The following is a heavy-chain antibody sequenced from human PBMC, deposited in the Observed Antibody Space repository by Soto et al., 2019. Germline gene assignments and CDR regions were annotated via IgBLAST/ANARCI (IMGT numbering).Heavy chain of an antibody. V-gene: IGHV3-48*02. CDR1: GFTFSSYS. CDR2: ISSSSRTI. D-gene: IGHD3-10*01. CDR3: ARDPVYGSGSYYNAFDI. J-gene: IGHJ3*02. Sequence: GGSLRLSCAASGFTFSSYSMNWVRQAPGEGLEWVSYISSSSRTIYYADSVKGRFTISRDNAKNSLYLQMNSLRDEDTAVYYCARDPVYGSGSYYNAFDIWGQGTMVTVSS.